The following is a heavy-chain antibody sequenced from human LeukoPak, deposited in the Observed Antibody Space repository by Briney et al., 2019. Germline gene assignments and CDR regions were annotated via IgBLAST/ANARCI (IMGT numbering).Heavy chain of an antibody. CDR2: ISGSGGNT. CDR3: SKAEGTSTHFDY. Sequence: GGSLRLSCAASGFTFSSYAMSWVRQAPGKGLEWVSTISGSGGNTYYPGSVKGRLSISRDNSKNTLSLQMNSLKVDDTAVYYCSKAEGTSTHFDYWGRGTLVTVSS. V-gene: IGHV3-23*01. CDR1: GFTFSSYA. J-gene: IGHJ4*02.